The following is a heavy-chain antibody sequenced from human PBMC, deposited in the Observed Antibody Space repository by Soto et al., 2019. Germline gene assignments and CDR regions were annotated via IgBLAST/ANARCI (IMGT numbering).Heavy chain of an antibody. CDR3: ASYTNSWYYFDH. J-gene: IGHJ4*02. V-gene: IGHV5-51*01. Sequence: EVQLVQSGAEVKKPGESLKISCKAFRYSFTDYWIGWVRQMPGKGLEWMGFIYPGDSDTRYSPSFQGQVTISADKSISTAYLQWSSLKASDSAIYFCASYTNSWYYFDHWGQGTVVTVSS. CDR2: IYPGDSDT. CDR1: RYSFTDYW. D-gene: IGHD6-13*01.